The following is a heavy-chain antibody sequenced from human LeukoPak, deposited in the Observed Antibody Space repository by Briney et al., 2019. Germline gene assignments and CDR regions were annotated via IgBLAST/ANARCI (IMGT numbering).Heavy chain of an antibody. CDR2: IIPIFGTA. Sequence: GASVKVSCKASGGTFSSYAISWVRQAPGQRLEWMGGIIPIFGTANYAQKFQGRVTITADKSTSTAYMELSSLRSEDTAVYYCARWKATVVSPFDYWGQGTLVTVSS. D-gene: IGHD1-1*01. V-gene: IGHV1-69*06. CDR3: ARWKATVVSPFDY. CDR1: GGTFSSYA. J-gene: IGHJ4*02.